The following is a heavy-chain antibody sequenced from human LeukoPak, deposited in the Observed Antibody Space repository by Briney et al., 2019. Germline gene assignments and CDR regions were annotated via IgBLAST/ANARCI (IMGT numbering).Heavy chain of an antibody. CDR3: ARGAQQQLVRYWFDP. D-gene: IGHD6-13*01. CDR1: GYTFTGYY. Sequence: VKVSCKASGYTFTGYYMHWVRQAPGQGLEWMGWINPNSGGTNYAQKFQGRVTMTRDTSISTAYMELSRLRSDDTAVYYCARGAQQQLVRYWFDPWGQGTLVTVSS. CDR2: INPNSGGT. J-gene: IGHJ5*02. V-gene: IGHV1-2*02.